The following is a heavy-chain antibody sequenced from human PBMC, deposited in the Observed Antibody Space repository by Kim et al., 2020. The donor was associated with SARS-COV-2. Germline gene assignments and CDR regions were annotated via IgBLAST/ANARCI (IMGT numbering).Heavy chain of an antibody. Sequence: GGSLRLSCAASGFTFSDYYMSWIRQAPGKGLEWVSYISSSGSTIYYADSVKGRFTISRDNAKNSLYLQMNSLRAEDTAVYYCASEGGSGWYDAFDIWGQGTMVTVSS. V-gene: IGHV3-11*04. D-gene: IGHD6-19*01. CDR3: ASEGGSGWYDAFDI. CDR1: GFTFSDYY. CDR2: ISSSGSTI. J-gene: IGHJ3*02.